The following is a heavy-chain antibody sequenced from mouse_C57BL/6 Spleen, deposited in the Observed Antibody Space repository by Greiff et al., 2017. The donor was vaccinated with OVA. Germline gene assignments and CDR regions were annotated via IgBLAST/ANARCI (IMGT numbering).Heavy chain of an antibody. CDR2: IYPGNSDT. Sequence: VQLQQSGTVLARPGASVKMSCKTSGYTFTSYWMHWVKQRPGQGLEWIGAIYPGNSDTSYSQKFKGKAKLTAVTSASTAYMELSSLTNEDSAVYYCTRAYYSNYNYAMDYWGQGTSVTVSS. CDR3: TRAYYSNYNYAMDY. V-gene: IGHV1-5*01. J-gene: IGHJ4*01. CDR1: GYTFTSYW. D-gene: IGHD2-5*01.